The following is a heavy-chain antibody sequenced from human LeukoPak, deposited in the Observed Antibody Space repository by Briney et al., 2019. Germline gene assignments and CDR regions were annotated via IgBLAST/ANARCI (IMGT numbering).Heavy chain of an antibody. J-gene: IGHJ4*02. CDR2: ISGSGGGT. CDR1: GFIFSSYG. Sequence: GGSLRLSCAASGFIFSSYGMSWVRQAPGKGLEWVSRISGSGGGTHYADSVKGRFTISRDNSKNTLYLQMNSLRAEDTAVYYCAKKTVTFDYWGQGTLVTVSS. V-gene: IGHV3-23*01. D-gene: IGHD4-17*01. CDR3: AKKTVTFDY.